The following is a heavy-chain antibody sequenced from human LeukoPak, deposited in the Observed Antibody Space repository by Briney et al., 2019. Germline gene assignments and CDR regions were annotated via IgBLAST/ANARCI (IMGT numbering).Heavy chain of an antibody. V-gene: IGHV3-30*02. CDR3: ARGRRTLIVGATRNAFDV. D-gene: IGHD1-26*01. Sequence: PGGSLRLSCAASGFTFSTYGIHWVRQAPGQGLEGVAVIRYDGSNKYYADSVKGRFSISRDNSKNTLYLQMNRLRPEDTAVYYCARGRRTLIVGATRNAFDVWGQGTIVTVSS. CDR1: GFTFSTYG. J-gene: IGHJ3*01. CDR2: IRYDGSNK.